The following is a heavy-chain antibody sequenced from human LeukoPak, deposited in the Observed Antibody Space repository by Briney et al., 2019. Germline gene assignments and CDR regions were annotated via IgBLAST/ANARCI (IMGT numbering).Heavy chain of an antibody. CDR3: ARVPEGGYWSSYYYYYYNYMDV. CDR1: GFIFDDYA. CDR2: INTDGSTT. J-gene: IGHJ6*03. Sequence: GGSLRLSCAASGFIFDDYAMSWVRQAPGKGLVWVSRINTDGSTTNYADSVKGRFTISRDNAKNTLYLQMNSLRAEDTAVYYCARVPEGGYWSSYYYYYYNYMDVWGKGTTVTVSS. V-gene: IGHV3-74*01. D-gene: IGHD3-3*01.